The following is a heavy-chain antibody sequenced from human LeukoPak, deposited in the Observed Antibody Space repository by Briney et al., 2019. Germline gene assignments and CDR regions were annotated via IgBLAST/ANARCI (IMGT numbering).Heavy chain of an antibody. Sequence: PGGSLRLSCAASGFTFNNAWMSWVRQAPGKGLAGVGRIKSKTDGGTTDYAAPVKGRFTIPRDDSKNTRYLQMNSLKTEDTAVYYCSTGPGYCTNGICYPAYWGQGTLVTVSS. D-gene: IGHD2-8*01. V-gene: IGHV3-15*01. J-gene: IGHJ4*02. CDR3: STGPGYCTNGICYPAY. CDR1: GFTFNNAW. CDR2: IKSKTDGGTT.